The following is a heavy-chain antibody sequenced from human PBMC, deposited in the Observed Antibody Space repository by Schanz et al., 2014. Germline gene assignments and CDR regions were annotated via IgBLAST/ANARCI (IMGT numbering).Heavy chain of an antibody. V-gene: IGHV3-9*01. D-gene: IGHD6-25*01. CDR3: AKVRYSSGWRGDYFDE. CDR2: INSVGSNT. CDR1: GFTFDKYA. Sequence: EVQLVESGGGLVEPGGSLRLSCAASGFTFDKYAMHWVRQAPGKGLVWVARINSVGSNTDYADSVKGRFTISRDNAKSSLYLQMNSLRAEDTAVYYCAKVRYSSGWRGDYFDEWGQGTLVTVAS. J-gene: IGHJ4*02.